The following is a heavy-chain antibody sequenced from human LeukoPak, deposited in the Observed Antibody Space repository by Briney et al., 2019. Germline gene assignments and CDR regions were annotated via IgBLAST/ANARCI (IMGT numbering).Heavy chain of an antibody. J-gene: IGHJ4*02. CDR1: GFDFTVHW. V-gene: IGHV5-51*01. CDR3: ARISGYSSNFDY. D-gene: IGHD6-13*01. CDR2: IYPGDSDT. Sequence: GESLKISCKGSGFDFTVHWIAWVRQMPGKGLEWMGIIYPGDSDTRYSPSFQGQVTISADKSISTAYLQWSSLKASDTAMYYCARISGYSSNFDYWGQGTLVTVSS.